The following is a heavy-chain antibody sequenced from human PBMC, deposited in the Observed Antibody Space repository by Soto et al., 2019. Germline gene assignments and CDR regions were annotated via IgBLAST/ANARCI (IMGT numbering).Heavy chain of an antibody. CDR3: ATDSSGYAPDYYYGMDV. V-gene: IGHV1-18*01. Sequence: QVQLVQSGAEVKKPGASVKVSCKASGYTFTSYGIIWVRQAPGQGLEWMGWISAYNGNTNYAQKLQGRVTMTTDTSTSTAYMELRRLRSDDTAVYYCATDSSGYAPDYYYGMDVCGQGTTVTVSS. J-gene: IGHJ6*02. CDR2: ISAYNGNT. CDR1: GYTFTSYG. D-gene: IGHD3-22*01.